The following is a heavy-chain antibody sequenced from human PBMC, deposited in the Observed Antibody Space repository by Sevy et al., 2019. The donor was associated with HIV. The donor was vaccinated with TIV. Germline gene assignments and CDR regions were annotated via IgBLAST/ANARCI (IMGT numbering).Heavy chain of an antibody. V-gene: IGHV1-69*13. CDR2: IIPIFGTV. CDR3: ARAPLDRITLVQGVVSHYYYSMDV. CDR1: GGTFSSYA. J-gene: IGHJ6*02. D-gene: IGHD3-10*01. Sequence: ASVKVSCKASGGTFSSYAISWVRQAPGQGLEWMGGIIPIFGTVNYAQKFQGRVTITADESTSTAYMELSSLGSEDTAVYDCARAPLDRITLVQGVVSHYYYSMDVWGQGTTVTVSS.